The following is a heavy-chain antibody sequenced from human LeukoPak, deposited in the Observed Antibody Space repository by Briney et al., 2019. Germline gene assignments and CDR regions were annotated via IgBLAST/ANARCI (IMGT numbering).Heavy chain of an antibody. CDR3: ARDRIGYGGRYYFDY. J-gene: IGHJ4*02. V-gene: IGHV1-46*01. Sequence: ASVKVSCKASGYTFTSYYMHWVRLAPGQGLEWMGIINPSGGSTSYAQKFQGRVTMTGDTSTSTVYMELSSLRSEDTAVYYCARDRIGYGGRYYFDYWGQGTLVTVSS. CDR1: GYTFTSYY. D-gene: IGHD3-22*01. CDR2: INPSGGST.